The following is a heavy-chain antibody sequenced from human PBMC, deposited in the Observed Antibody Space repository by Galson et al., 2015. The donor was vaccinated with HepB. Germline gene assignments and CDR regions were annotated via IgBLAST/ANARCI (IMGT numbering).Heavy chain of an antibody. J-gene: IGHJ5*02. CDR2: ISAYNGNT. CDR3: ASMSDSSGWYYWFDP. D-gene: IGHD6-19*01. Sequence: SVKVSCKASGYTFTSYGISWVRQAPGQGLEWMGWISAYNGNTNYAQKLQGRVTMTTDTSTSTAYMELRSLRSDDTAVYYCASMSDSSGWYYWFDPWGQGTLVTVPS. CDR1: GYTFTSYG. V-gene: IGHV1-18*04.